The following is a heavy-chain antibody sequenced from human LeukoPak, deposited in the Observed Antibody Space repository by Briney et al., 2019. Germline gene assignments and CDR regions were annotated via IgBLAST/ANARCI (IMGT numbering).Heavy chain of an antibody. Sequence: SETLSLTCTVSGGSISISSYYWGWVRQPPGEGLEWIGSITYSGNTYYNPSLKSRVTISLDTSNNQFSLQLYTVTAADTALYYRARHAAFADYQSHLTHFDYWGQGTLVTVSS. J-gene: IGHJ4*02. CDR1: GGSISISSYY. D-gene: IGHD4/OR15-4a*01. CDR3: ARHAAFADYQSHLTHFDY. CDR2: ITYSGNT. V-gene: IGHV4-39*01.